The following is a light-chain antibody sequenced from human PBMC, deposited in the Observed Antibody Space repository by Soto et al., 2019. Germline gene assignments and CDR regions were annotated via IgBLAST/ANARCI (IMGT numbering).Light chain of an antibody. Sequence: QSALTQPASVSGSPGQSITISCTGTSSDVGSYNLVSWYQQHPGKAPKLMIYEVSKWPSGVSNRFSGSKSGHTASLTISGLQAEDEADYYCCSYAGSSTPWVFGGGTKLTVL. CDR1: SSDVGSYNL. J-gene: IGLJ3*02. CDR2: EVS. CDR3: CSYAGSSTPWV. V-gene: IGLV2-23*02.